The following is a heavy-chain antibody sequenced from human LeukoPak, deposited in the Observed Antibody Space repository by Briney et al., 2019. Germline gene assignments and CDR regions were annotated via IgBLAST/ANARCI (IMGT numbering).Heavy chain of an antibody. Sequence: SETLSLTCAVYGVSFSGYYWSWIRQPPGKGLEWIGEINDSGSTKYNPSLKSRVTISVDTSKNQFSLRLSSVTAADTAVFYCARHGNNYGDLDYWGQGTLVTVSS. V-gene: IGHV4-34*01. CDR2: INDSGST. CDR1: GVSFSGYY. D-gene: IGHD5-18*01. J-gene: IGHJ4*02. CDR3: ARHGNNYGDLDY.